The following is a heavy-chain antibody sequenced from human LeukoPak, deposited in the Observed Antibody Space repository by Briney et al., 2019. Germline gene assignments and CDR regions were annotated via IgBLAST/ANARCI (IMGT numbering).Heavy chain of an antibody. CDR3: AREKVGATTPQFDY. CDR2: ISSSSSYI. J-gene: IGHJ4*02. V-gene: IGHV3-21*01. Sequence: PGGSLRLSCAASGFTFSSYSMHWVRQAPGKGLEWVSSISSSSSYIYYADSVKGRFTISRDNAKNSLYLQMNSLRAEDTAVYYCAREKVGATTPQFDYWGQGTLVTVSS. D-gene: IGHD1-26*01. CDR1: GFTFSSYS.